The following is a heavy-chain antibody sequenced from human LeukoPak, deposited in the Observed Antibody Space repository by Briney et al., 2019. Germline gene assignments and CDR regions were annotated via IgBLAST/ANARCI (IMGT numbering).Heavy chain of an antibody. Sequence: SETLSLTCTVSGGSISSYYWGWIRQPPGKGLEWIGYIYYSESTNYNPSLKSRVTISVDTSKNQFSLKLSSVTAADTAVYYCARLTTPYYDFWSGYYTGIREYYFDYWGQGTLVTVSS. CDR3: ARLTTPYYDFWSGYYTGIREYYFDY. V-gene: IGHV4-59*01. CDR1: GGSISSYY. J-gene: IGHJ4*02. D-gene: IGHD3-3*01. CDR2: IYYSEST.